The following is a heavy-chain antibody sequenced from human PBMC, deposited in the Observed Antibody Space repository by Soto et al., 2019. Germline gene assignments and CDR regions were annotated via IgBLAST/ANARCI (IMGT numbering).Heavy chain of an antibody. CDR1: GFTFSNYV. Sequence: EVHLLDSGGGLVQPGGSLRLSCAASGFTFSNYVMSWVRQAPGKGLEWVSPISGSGDNTYYADSVKVRFTIARDNSKNTLFLQMNSLRAEDTYLYYCEKLPIVLALGFDYWGQGTLVTVSS. D-gene: IGHD1-26*01. CDR3: EKLPIVLALGFDY. J-gene: IGHJ4*02. CDR2: ISGSGDNT. V-gene: IGHV3-23*01.